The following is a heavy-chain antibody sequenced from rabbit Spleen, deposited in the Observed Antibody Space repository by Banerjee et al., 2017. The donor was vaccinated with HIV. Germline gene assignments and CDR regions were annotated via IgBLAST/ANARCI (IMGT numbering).Heavy chain of an antibody. V-gene: IGHV1S45*01. CDR1: GFSFSSNW. CDR3: ARSPIDDSYGRSFSL. CDR2: TYTGDGST. J-gene: IGHJ4*01. D-gene: IGHD6-1*01. Sequence: LEESGGGLVKPGGTLTLTCTVSGFSFSSNWICWVRQAPGKGLEWIASTYTGDGSTYYANWAKGRFTISKTSSTTVDLKMTSLTAADTATYFCARSPIDDSYGRSFSLWGPGTLVTVS.